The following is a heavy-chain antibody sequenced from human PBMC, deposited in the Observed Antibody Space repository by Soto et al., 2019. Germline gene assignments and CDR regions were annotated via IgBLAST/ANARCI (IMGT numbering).Heavy chain of an antibody. CDR3: AKIIDSSGVCY. V-gene: IGHV3-23*01. CDR1: GFIFRSYA. D-gene: IGHD3-10*01. Sequence: GGSLRLSCAASGFIFRSYAMNWVRHAPGKGLEWVSSISGSGVTTDYADSVKGRFTISRDNSKNTLYLQMNSLRAEDTAVYYCAKIIDSSGVCYWGRGTLVTVSS. J-gene: IGHJ4*02. CDR2: ISGSGVTT.